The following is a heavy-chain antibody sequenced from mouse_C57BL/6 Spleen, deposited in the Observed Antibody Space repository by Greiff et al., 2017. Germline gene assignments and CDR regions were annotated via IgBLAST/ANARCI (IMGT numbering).Heavy chain of an antibody. J-gene: IGHJ1*03. CDR3: ARSAYYYGSSYDWYFDV. CDR2: IDPYSGGT. V-gene: IGHV1-72*01. Sequence: VQLQQPGAELVKPGASVKLSCKASGYTFTSYWMHWVKQRPGRGLEWIGRIDPYSGGTKYNEKFKSKATLTVDKPSSTAYMLLSSLTSEDSAVYYCARSAYYYGSSYDWYFDVWGTGTTVTVSS. D-gene: IGHD1-1*01. CDR1: GYTFTSYW.